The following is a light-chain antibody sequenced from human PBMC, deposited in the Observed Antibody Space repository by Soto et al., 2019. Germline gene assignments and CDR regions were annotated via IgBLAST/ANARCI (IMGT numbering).Light chain of an antibody. J-gene: IGKJ4*02. CDR3: QRYNSDSET. V-gene: IGKV1-5*03. Sequence: IQLTQSPSSLSASVGDRVTITCRASQTISSWVAWYQQKPGKAPKLLIYKASTLKSGVTSRFIGRGSGTEFFLTICSLHPYDFATDYCQRYNSDSETFGGGTKVDIK. CDR2: KAS. CDR1: QTISSW.